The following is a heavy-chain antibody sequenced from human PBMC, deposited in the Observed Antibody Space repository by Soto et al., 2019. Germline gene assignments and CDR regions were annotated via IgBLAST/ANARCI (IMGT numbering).Heavy chain of an antibody. D-gene: IGHD3-3*01. CDR2: IYYSGST. CDR1: GGSISSYY. Sequence: SETLSLTCTVSGGSISSYYWSWIRQPPGKGLEWIGYIYYSGSTNYNPSLKSRVTISVDTSKNQFSLKLSSVTAADTAVYYCARQGYDFWIVYYTGLYYYYMDCWGKGTMVTVSS. CDR3: ARQGYDFWIVYYTGLYYYYMDC. V-gene: IGHV4-59*08. J-gene: IGHJ6*03.